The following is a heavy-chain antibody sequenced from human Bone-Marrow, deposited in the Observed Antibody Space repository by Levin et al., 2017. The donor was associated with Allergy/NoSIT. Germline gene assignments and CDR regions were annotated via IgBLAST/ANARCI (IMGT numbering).Heavy chain of an antibody. D-gene: IGHD2-21*02. CDR2: IYYSGST. Sequence: SQTLSLTCTVSGGSISSGDYYWSWIRQPPGKGLEWIGYIYYSGSTYYNPSLKSRVTISVDTSKNQFSLKLSSVTAADTAVYYCASLAYCSGDCFSIANDAFDIWGQGTMVTVSS. CDR3: ASLAYCSGDCFSIANDAFDI. J-gene: IGHJ3*02. V-gene: IGHV4-30-4*01. CDR1: GGSISSGDYY.